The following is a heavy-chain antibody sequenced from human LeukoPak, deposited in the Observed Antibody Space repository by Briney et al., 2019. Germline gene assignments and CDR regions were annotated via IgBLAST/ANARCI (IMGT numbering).Heavy chain of an antibody. CDR2: IIPILGIA. J-gene: IGHJ6*02. Sequence: SVRISCTASGGTFSSYAISWVRQAPGQGLEWRGRIIPILGIAKSAQKCQGRVTIPADKSTSTASMKLSSLRSEDTAVYYCASDPYSCSGGSCYYYYGMDVWGQGTTVTVSS. D-gene: IGHD2-15*01. CDR1: GGTFSSYA. V-gene: IGHV1-69*04. CDR3: ASDPYSCSGGSCYYYYGMDV.